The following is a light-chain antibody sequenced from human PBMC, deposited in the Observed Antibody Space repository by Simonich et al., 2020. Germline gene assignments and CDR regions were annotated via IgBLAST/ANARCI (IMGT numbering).Light chain of an antibody. J-gene: IGLJ2*01. Sequence: SYELTQPPSVSVSPGQTARITCSGDALPKQSAYWYQQKPGQATVRVIYKDSERPSGIPERFSGSSSGTTVTLTFSGVQAEYAADYYCQSADSSGTYVVFGGGTKLTVL. V-gene: IGLV3-25*03. CDR3: QSADSSGTYVV. CDR1: ALPKQS. CDR2: KDS.